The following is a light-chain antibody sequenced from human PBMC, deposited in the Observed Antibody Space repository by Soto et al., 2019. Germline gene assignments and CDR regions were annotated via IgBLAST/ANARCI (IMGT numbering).Light chain of an antibody. CDR3: QKYSSALWT. CDR1: QGISNY. CDR2: SAS. J-gene: IGKJ1*01. V-gene: IGKV1-27*01. Sequence: DIPMTQSPSSLSASVGDRVTITCRASQGISNYLAWYQQKPGKVPQLLIYSASVLQSGVPSRFSGSGSETDFTLTISSLQPEDVATYYCQKYSSALWTFGQGTKVEIK.